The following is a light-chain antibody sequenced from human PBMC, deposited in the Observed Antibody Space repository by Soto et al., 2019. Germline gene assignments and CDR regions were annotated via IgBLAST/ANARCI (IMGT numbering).Light chain of an antibody. J-gene: IGKJ1*01. Sequence: DIQMTQSPSSLSSSVGDRVTIACRASQGISTYLAWYQQKPGKVPKLLIYAASTLLSGVPSRFSGSGSGTEFTLTISSLQPDDFATYYCQQYNSYSWTFGQGTKVDIK. CDR1: QGISTY. CDR3: QQYNSYSWT. V-gene: IGKV1-27*01. CDR2: AAS.